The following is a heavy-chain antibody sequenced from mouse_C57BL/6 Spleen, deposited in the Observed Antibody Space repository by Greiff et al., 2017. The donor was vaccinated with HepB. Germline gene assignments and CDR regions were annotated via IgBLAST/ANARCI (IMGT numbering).Heavy chain of an antibody. D-gene: IGHD1-1*02. Sequence: VQLKESGGGLVKPGGSLKLSCAASGFTFSSYAMSWVRQTPEKRLEWVATISDGGSYTYYPDNVKGRFTISRDNAKNNLYLQMSHLKSEDTAMYYCARVEGGSFAYWGQGTLVTVSA. V-gene: IGHV5-4*01. CDR1: GFTFSSYA. J-gene: IGHJ3*01. CDR3: ARVEGGSFAY. CDR2: ISDGGSYT.